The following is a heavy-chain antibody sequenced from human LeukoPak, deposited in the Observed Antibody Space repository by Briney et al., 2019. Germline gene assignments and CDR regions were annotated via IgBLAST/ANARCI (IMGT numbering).Heavy chain of an antibody. CDR3: ARGGHYYGSGSYSQNWFDP. Sequence: SETLSLTCAVYGGSFSGYYWSWIRQPPGKGLEWIGEINHSGSTNYNPSLKSRVTISVDTSKNQFSLKLSSMTAADTAVYYCARGGHYYGSGSYSQNWFDPWGQGTLVTVSS. D-gene: IGHD3-10*01. J-gene: IGHJ5*02. CDR2: INHSGST. V-gene: IGHV4-34*01. CDR1: GGSFSGYY.